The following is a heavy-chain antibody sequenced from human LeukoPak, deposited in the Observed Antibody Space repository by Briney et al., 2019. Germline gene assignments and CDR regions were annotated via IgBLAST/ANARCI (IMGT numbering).Heavy chain of an antibody. V-gene: IGHV1-69*05. CDR3: ARGRYGSSRTLLSLYYYMDV. CDR2: IIPKLGTA. CDR1: GGAFNNDA. D-gene: IGHD2/OR15-2a*01. J-gene: IGHJ6*03. Sequence: SVKVSCKASGGAFNNDAIVWVRQAPGRGLEWMGRIIPKLGTANYAQKFKGRVAITTDESTSTAYMELSSLRSEDTAVYYCARGRYGSSRTLLSLYYYMDVWGKGTTVTVSS.